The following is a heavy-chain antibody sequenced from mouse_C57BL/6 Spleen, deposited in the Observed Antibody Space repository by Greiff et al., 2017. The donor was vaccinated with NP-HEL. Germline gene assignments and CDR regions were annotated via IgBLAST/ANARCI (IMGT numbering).Heavy chain of an antibody. V-gene: IGHV5-9*01. D-gene: IGHD1-1*01. CDR1: GFTFSSYT. CDR2: ISGGGGNT. J-gene: IGHJ2*01. CDR3: ARHYYGSSVYFDS. Sequence: EVKLVESGGGLVKPGGSLKLSCAASGFTFSSYTMSWVRQTPEKRLEWVATISGGGGNTYYPDSVKGRFTISRDNAKNTLYLQMGSLRSEDKSLYYCARHYYGSSVYFDSWGQGTTLTVSS.